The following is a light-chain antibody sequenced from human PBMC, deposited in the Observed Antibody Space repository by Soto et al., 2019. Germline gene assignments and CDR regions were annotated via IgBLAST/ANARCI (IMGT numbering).Light chain of an antibody. CDR2: KAS. CDR3: THSNSYSDA. CDR1: QTISSW. Sequence: DIQMTQSPSTLSGSVGDRVTITCRASQTISSWLAWYQQKPGKAPKLLIYKASTLKSGVPSRFSRSGSGKEFTLTISSLQPDDFATYYCTHSNSYSDAFGQGSKVDIX. J-gene: IGKJ1*01. V-gene: IGKV1-5*03.